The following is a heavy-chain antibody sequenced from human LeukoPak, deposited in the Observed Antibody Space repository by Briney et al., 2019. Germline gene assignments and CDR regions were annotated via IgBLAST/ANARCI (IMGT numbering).Heavy chain of an antibody. CDR2: MNPNSGNT. Sequence: GASVKVSCKASAYTFTSYDINWVRQATGQGLEWMGWMNPNSGNTGYAQKFQGRVTMTRNTSISTAYMELSSLRSEDTAVYYCARGPRYGSGSYFYYYYYMDVWGKGTTVTVSS. CDR1: AYTFTSYD. V-gene: IGHV1-8*01. D-gene: IGHD3-10*01. CDR3: ARGPRYGSGSYFYYYYYMDV. J-gene: IGHJ6*03.